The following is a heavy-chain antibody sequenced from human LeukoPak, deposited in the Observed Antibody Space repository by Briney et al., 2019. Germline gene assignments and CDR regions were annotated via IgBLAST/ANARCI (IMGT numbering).Heavy chain of an antibody. CDR3: ARGLVYYYGSGSYYDY. CDR2: ISSSGSTI. Sequence: GGSLRLSCAASGFTFSSYEMNWVRQAPGKGLEWVSYISSSGSTIYYADSVKGRFTISRDNAKNSLYLQMNSLRAEDTAVYYCARGLVYYYGSGSYYDYWGQGTLVTVSS. V-gene: IGHV3-48*03. J-gene: IGHJ4*02. D-gene: IGHD3-10*01. CDR1: GFTFSSYE.